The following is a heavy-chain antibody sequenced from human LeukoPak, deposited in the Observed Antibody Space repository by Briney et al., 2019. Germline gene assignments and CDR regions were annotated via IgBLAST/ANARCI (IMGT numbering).Heavy chain of an antibody. J-gene: IGHJ4*02. D-gene: IGHD5-18*01. CDR2: IYYTGST. CDR3: AREGYSYGGVDY. Sequence: PSETLSLTCTVSGGSINSGGYFWNWIRQHPGRGLEWIGSIYYTGSTSYYPSLKSRLTISIATSKNQFSLRLNSVIAADTAVYYCAREGYSYGGVDYWGQGTLVTVSS. CDR1: GGSINSGGYF. V-gene: IGHV4-31*03.